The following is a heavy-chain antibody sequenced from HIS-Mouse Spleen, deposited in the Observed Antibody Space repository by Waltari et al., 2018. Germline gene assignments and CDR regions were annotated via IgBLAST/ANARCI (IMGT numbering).Heavy chain of an antibody. J-gene: IGHJ4*02. CDR1: GFTLSSYA. D-gene: IGHD3-22*01. CDR3: ATRAHEDYYDSSGYKGAFDY. CDR2: ISGSGGST. Sequence: EVQLLESGGGLVQPGGSLRLSCAASGFTLSSYAISWVRQAPGKGLEWVSAISGSGGSTYYADSVKGRFTISRDNSKNTLYLQMNSLRAEDTAVYYCATRAHEDYYDSSGYKGAFDYWGQGTLVTVSS. V-gene: IGHV3-23*01.